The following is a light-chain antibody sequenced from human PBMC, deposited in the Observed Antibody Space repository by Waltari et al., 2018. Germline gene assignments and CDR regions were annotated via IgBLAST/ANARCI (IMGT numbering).Light chain of an antibody. CDR2: INN. V-gene: IGLV1-44*01. CDR3: ATWNDSLNDHV. J-gene: IGLJ1*01. CDR1: HSNFESTP. Sequence: QSVLTQPPSASGTPGPRVPISCSGSHSNFESTPVTWYQQLPGTPPKLLIYINNQRPSGVPDRFSGSKSGTSASLAISGLQSEDEADYYCATWNDSLNDHVFGTGTKVSVL.